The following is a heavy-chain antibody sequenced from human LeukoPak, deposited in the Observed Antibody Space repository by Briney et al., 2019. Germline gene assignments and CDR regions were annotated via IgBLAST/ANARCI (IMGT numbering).Heavy chain of an antibody. J-gene: IGHJ4*02. CDR1: GFTFSSYG. Sequence: PGGSLRLSCAASGFTFSSYGMHWVRQAPGKGLEWVAFIRYDGSNKYYADSVKGRFTISRDNSKNTLYLQMNSLRAEDTAVYYCAARGDYGYYYFDYWGQGTLVTVSS. D-gene: IGHD4-17*01. CDR3: AARGDYGYYYFDY. V-gene: IGHV3-30*02. CDR2: IRYDGSNK.